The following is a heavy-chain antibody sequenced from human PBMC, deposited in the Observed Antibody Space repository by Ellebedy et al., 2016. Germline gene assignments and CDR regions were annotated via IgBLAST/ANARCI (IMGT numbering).Heavy chain of an antibody. J-gene: IGHJ6*02. Sequence: SGPTLVKPTETLTLTCTFSGFSLTSSGMCVNWIRQPPGKALEWLARIDWDDEKHYSASLKTRLTISREPSKNQVILTVTNMDPVDTATYYCARISLVGITSSNYGMDVWGQGTTVTVAS. CDR1: GFSLTSSGMC. V-gene: IGHV2-70*11. CDR3: ARISLVGITSSNYGMDV. CDR2: IDWDDEK. D-gene: IGHD3-22*01.